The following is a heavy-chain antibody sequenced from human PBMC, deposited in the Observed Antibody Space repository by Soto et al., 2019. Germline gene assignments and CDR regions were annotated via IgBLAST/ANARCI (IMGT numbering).Heavy chain of an antibody. J-gene: IGHJ5*02. CDR3: ARHRGRRSWFAP. CDR1: GGSISSTNYY. Sequence: SETLSLTCAVSGGSISSTNYYWGWIRQPPGKGLEYIGSAYYSGSTYYNPSLKSRVTISVDTSKNHFSLRVSIVTAADTAVYYCARHRGRRSWFAPWGQGTLVTVSS. CDR2: AYYSGST. V-gene: IGHV4-39*01.